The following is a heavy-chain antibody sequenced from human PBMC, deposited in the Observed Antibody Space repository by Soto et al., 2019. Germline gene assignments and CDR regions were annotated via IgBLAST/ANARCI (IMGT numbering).Heavy chain of an antibody. CDR3: ARDRTMITFGGVIGHFDY. CDR1: GYTFTGYY. J-gene: IGHJ4*02. D-gene: IGHD3-16*02. CDR2: INPNSSGT. V-gene: IGHV1-2*04. Sequence: ASVKVSCKASGYTFTGYYMHWVRQAPGQRLERMGWINPNSSGTNYAQKFQGWVTMTRDTSISTAYMELSRLRSDDTAVYYFARDRTMITFGGVIGHFDYWGQGTLVTVSS.